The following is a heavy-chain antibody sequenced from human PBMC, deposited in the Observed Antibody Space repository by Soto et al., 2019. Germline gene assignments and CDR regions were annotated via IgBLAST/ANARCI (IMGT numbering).Heavy chain of an antibody. J-gene: IGHJ4*02. Sequence: QVQLVQSGAEVKKPGSSMKISCKASGGLFSSYAISWERQAPGQGLEWMGGIIPVFGTTNYAQKCQDRVTITADESTNTAYMDLSSLRSEDTAIYYCAMGGSPYVWFNEFWGQGTLVTVSS. CDR1: GGLFSSYA. CDR3: AMGGSPYVWFNEF. CDR2: IIPVFGTT. D-gene: IGHD3-16*01. V-gene: IGHV1-69*01.